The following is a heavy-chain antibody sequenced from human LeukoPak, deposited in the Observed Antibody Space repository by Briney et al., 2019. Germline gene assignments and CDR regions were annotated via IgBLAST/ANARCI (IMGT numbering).Heavy chain of an antibody. CDR2: IYYSGST. V-gene: IGHV4-59*01. Sequence: SETLSLTCTVSGGSISSYYWSWIRQPPGKGLEWIGYIYYSGSTNYNPSLKSRVTISVDTSKNQFSLKLSSVTAADTAVYYCAGAYCGGDCYSCYWYFDLWGRGTLVTVSS. J-gene: IGHJ2*01. CDR3: AGAYCGGDCYSCYWYFDL. D-gene: IGHD2-21*02. CDR1: GGSISSYY.